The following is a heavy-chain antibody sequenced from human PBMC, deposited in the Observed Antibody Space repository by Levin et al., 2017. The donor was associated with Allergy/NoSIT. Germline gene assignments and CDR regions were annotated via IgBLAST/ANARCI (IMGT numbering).Heavy chain of an antibody. CDR1: GFTFTTYD. V-gene: IGHV3-23*03. CDR2: IGTGGSPT. D-gene: IGHD5-12*01. Sequence: GGSLRLSCAASGFTFTTYDMAWVRQAPGKGLEWVSVIGTGGSPTYYLDSVKGRFTISRDNSKNTLYLQMNSLRAEDTAIYYCAKYIVNAWRQFDYWGQGTLVTVSS. CDR3: AKYIVNAWRQFDY. J-gene: IGHJ4*02.